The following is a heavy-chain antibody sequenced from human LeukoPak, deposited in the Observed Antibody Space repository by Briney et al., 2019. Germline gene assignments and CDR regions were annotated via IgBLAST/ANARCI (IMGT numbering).Heavy chain of an antibody. D-gene: IGHD3-10*01. CDR1: GGSISSYY. J-gene: IGHJ3*02. CDR2: IYYSGST. Sequence: SETQSLTCTVSGGSISSYYWSWSRQPPGKGLEWIGYIYYSGSTNYNPSLKSRATISVDTSKNQFSLKLSSVTAADTAVYYCARLGSGSGAFDIWGQGTMVTASS. CDR3: ARLGSGSGAFDI. V-gene: IGHV4-59*01.